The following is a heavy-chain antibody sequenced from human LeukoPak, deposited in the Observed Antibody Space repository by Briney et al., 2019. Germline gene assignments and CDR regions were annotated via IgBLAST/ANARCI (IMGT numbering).Heavy chain of an antibody. J-gene: IGHJ3*02. Sequence: PGGSLRLSCAASGFTFSSFSMNWVRQAPGKGLEWVSSISSSSSYIHYADSVKGRFTISRDNAKNSLYLQMNSLRAEDTAVYYCARDPWGSYAIWGQGTMISVSS. D-gene: IGHD3-16*01. CDR3: ARDPWGSYAI. CDR2: ISSSSSYI. V-gene: IGHV3-21*01. CDR1: GFTFSSFS.